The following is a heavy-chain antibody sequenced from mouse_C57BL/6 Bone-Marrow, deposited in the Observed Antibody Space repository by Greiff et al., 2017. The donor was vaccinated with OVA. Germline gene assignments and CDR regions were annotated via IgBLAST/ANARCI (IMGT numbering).Heavy chain of an antibody. Sequence: EVKVEESGGGLVQPGGSLKLSCAASGFTFSDYYMYWVRQTPETRLECVAYISNGGGSTYYPDTVKGRFTISRDNAKNTLYLQMSRLKSEDTAMYYCARRLLRYYAMDYWGQGTSVTVSS. V-gene: IGHV5-12*01. CDR3: ARRLLRYYAMDY. CDR2: ISNGGGST. CDR1: GFTFSDYY. J-gene: IGHJ4*01. D-gene: IGHD1-1*01.